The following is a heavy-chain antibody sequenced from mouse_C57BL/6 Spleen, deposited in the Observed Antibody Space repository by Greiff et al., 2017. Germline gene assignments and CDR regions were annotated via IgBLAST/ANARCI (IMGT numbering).Heavy chain of an antibody. CDR1: GFTFSDYY. CDR2: INYDGSST. CDR3: ARDRGYYYGSSYGFAY. Sequence: EVKVEESEGGLVQPGSSMKLSCTASGFTFSDYYMAWVRQVPEKGLEWVANINYDGSSTYYLDSLKSRFIISRDNAKNILYLQMSSLKSEDTATYYCARDRGYYYGSSYGFAYWGQGTLVTVSA. J-gene: IGHJ3*01. V-gene: IGHV5-16*01. D-gene: IGHD1-1*01.